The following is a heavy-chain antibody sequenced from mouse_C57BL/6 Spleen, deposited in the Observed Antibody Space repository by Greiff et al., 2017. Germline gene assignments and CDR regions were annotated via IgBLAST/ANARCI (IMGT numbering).Heavy chain of an antibody. CDR2: IYPGDGDT. D-gene: IGHD1-1*01. CDR1: GYAFSSSW. CDR3: ARKTTVPLDY. J-gene: IGHJ2*01. V-gene: IGHV1-82*01. Sequence: VQLQQSGPELVKPGASVKISCKASGYAFSSSWMNWVKQRPGKGLEWIGRIYPGDGDTNYNGKFKGKATLTADKSSSPAYMQLSSLTSEDSAVYFCARKTTVPLDYWGQGTTLTVSS.